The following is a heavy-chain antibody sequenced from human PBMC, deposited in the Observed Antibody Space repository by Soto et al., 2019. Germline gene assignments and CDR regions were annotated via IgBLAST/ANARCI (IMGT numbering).Heavy chain of an antibody. CDR1: GFTFTSSA. CDR2: IVVGSGNT. J-gene: IGHJ4*02. V-gene: IGHV1-58*02. D-gene: IGHD6-13*01. CDR3: AANSRQQLVLDY. Sequence: ASVKVSCKASGFTFTSSAMQWVRQARGQRLEWIGWIVVGSGNTNYAQKFQERVTITRDMSTSTAYMELSSLRSEDTAVYYCAANSRQQLVLDYWAQGTLVTVSS.